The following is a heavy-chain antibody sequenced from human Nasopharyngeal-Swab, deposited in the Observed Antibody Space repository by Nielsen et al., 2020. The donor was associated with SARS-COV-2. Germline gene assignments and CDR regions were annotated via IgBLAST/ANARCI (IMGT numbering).Heavy chain of an antibody. V-gene: IGHV3-23*01. CDR1: GFTFSSYA. Sequence: GESLKISCAASGFTFSSYAMRWVRQAPGKGLEWVSAISGSGGSTYYADSVKGRFTISRDNSKNTLYLQMNSLRAEDTAVYYCAKKLENILRYFDWLLDAFDIWGQGTMVTVSS. D-gene: IGHD3-9*01. J-gene: IGHJ3*02. CDR2: ISGSGGST. CDR3: AKKLENILRYFDWLLDAFDI.